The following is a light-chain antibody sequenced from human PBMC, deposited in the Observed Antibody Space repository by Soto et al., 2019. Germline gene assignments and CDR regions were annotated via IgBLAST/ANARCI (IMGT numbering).Light chain of an antibody. V-gene: IGKV3-20*01. J-gene: IGKJ2*01. CDR2: GAS. CDR1: QSVRDSY. Sequence: EILLTQSPGTLSLSPGERATLSCRASQSVRDSYLAWYQQKPGQAPRLLIYGASGRATGIPDRFSGSGSGTDFTLTISRLEPEDFAVYYCQQYGSSPYTFGQGTKLEI. CDR3: QQYGSSPYT.